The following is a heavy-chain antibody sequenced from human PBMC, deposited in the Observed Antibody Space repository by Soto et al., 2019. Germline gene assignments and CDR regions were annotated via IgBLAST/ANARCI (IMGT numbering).Heavy chain of an antibody. V-gene: IGHV3-30*18. J-gene: IGHJ2*01. D-gene: IGHD2-21*02. CDR2: ISYDGSNK. CDR3: AKGLAYCGGDCYSHFDL. Sequence: QVQLVESGGGVVQPGRSLRLSCAASGFTFSSYGMHWVRQAPGKVLEWVAVISYDGSNKYYADSVKGRFTISRDNSKNTLYLQMNSLRAEDTAVYYCAKGLAYCGGDCYSHFDLWGRGTLVTVSS. CDR1: GFTFSSYG.